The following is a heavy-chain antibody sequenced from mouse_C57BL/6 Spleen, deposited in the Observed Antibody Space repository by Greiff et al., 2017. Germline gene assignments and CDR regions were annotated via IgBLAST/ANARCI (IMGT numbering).Heavy chain of an antibody. CDR1: GYSFTDYN. V-gene: IGHV1-39*01. CDR2: INPNYGTT. Sequence: VQLQQSGPELVKPGASVKISCKASGYSFTDYNMNWVKQSNGKSLEWIGVINPNYGTTSYNPKFKGKATLTVDQSSSTAYMQLNSLTSEDSAVYYCARGSYIAFNYYAMDDWGQGTSVTVSS. J-gene: IGHJ4*01. CDR3: ARGSYIAFNYYAMDD.